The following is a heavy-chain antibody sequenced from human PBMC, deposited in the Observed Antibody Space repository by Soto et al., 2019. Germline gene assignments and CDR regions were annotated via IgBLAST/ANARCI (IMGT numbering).Heavy chain of an antibody. D-gene: IGHD1-1*01. Sequence: QLQLQESGPGLVKPSETLSLTCTVSGGSISSSSYYWGWIRQPPGKGLEWIGSIYYSGSTYYNPSLKSRVTISVDTSNNQFSLKLSSVTAADTAVYYCAGQRHDIPSTEIDYWGQGTLVTVSS. CDR2: IYYSGST. V-gene: IGHV4-39*01. CDR1: GGSISSSSYY. J-gene: IGHJ4*02. CDR3: AGQRHDIPSTEIDY.